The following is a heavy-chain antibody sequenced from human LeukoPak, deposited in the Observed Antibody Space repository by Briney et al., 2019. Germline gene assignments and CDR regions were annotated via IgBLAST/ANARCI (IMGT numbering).Heavy chain of an antibody. CDR2: ITGGGDGT. Sequence: PGRSLRLSCAASGFTFSSYDMSWVRQAPGKGLEWVSAITGGGDGTFYADSVKGRFTISRDNSKNTLYLQMSSLRAEDTAVYFCAKHQVRSHDYWGQGTLVTVSS. CDR3: AKHQVRSHDY. J-gene: IGHJ4*02. V-gene: IGHV3-23*01. CDR1: GFTFSSYD.